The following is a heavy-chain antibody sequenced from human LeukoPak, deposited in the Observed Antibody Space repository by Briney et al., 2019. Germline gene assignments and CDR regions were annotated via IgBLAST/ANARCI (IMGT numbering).Heavy chain of an antibody. D-gene: IGHD3-10*01. CDR1: GGSISSYY. Sequence: SETLSLTCTVSGGSISSYYWSWIRQPAGKGLEWIGRIYTSGTTHYNPSLKSRVTMSVDTSKNQFSLKLSSVTAADTAVYYCARAQRGVRGVIKKYYYYYMDVWGKGTTVTVSS. CDR3: ARAQRGVRGVIKKYYYYYMDV. CDR2: IYTSGTT. V-gene: IGHV4-4*07. J-gene: IGHJ6*03.